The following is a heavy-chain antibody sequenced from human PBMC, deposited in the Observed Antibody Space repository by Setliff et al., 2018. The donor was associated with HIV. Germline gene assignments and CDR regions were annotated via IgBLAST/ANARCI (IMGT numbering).Heavy chain of an antibody. Sequence: SETLSLTCTVSGGSISSYYWSWIRQPAGKGLEWIGRIYTSGSTNYNPSLKSRVTLSVDTSKNQFFLKLTSLSAADTAVYYCARDRIEVVVDGPHDVFDVWGRGTTVTVSS. CDR3: ARDRIEVVVDGPHDVFDV. V-gene: IGHV4-4*07. CDR1: GGSISSYY. D-gene: IGHD2-15*01. J-gene: IGHJ3*01. CDR2: IYTSGST.